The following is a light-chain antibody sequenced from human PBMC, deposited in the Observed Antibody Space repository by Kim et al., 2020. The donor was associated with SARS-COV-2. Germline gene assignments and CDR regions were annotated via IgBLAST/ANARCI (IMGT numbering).Light chain of an antibody. CDR1: QGITNW. V-gene: IGKV1D-12*01. J-gene: IGKJ1*01. CDR2: ATS. Sequence: DIQMTQSPSSVAASVGDRVTITCRASQGITNWLAWYQQKPGKAPKLLISATSSLQSWVPSRFSGSGSGTHFILTIDDVQPEDFATYYCQQADSFFHSAFGQGTKVDIK. CDR3: QQADSFFHSA.